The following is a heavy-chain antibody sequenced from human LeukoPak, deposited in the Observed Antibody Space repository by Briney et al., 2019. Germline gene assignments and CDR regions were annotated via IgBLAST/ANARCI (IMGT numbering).Heavy chain of an antibody. CDR2: ISGSGGST. Sequence: GGSLRLSCAASGFTFSSYAMSWVRRAPGKGLEWVSAISGSGGSTYYADSVKGRFTISRDNSKNTLYLQMNSLRAEDTAVYYCAKGPLLTGCSDPWGQGTLVTVSS. CDR1: GFTFSSYA. V-gene: IGHV3-23*01. D-gene: IGHD3-9*01. CDR3: AKGPLLTGCSDP. J-gene: IGHJ5*02.